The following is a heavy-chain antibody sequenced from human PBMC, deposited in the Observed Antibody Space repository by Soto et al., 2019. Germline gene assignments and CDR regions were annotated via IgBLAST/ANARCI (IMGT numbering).Heavy chain of an antibody. V-gene: IGHV3-23*01. CDR3: AKGRGGSGSLTPRVDV. CDR1: GFTFNNYA. D-gene: IGHD3-10*01. Sequence: EVQLLESGGGLVQPGGSLRLSCAASGFTFNNYAMTWVRQAPGKGLEWVSAISGGGDTTSYADSVKARFTVSRDGSKNTLYLQMSSLRAEDTALYYCAKGRGGSGSLTPRVDVWGQGTLVTVSS. CDR2: ISGGGDTT. J-gene: IGHJ4*02.